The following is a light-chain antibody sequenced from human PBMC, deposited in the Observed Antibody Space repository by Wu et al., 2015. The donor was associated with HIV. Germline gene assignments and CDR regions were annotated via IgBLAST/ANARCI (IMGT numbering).Light chain of an antibody. CDR2: ATS. CDR3: QQYVSSPT. V-gene: IGKV3-20*01. Sequence: EIVLTQSPGTLPLSPGERATLSCRASQSVSSNYLAWCQQKPGQAPRLLIYATSNRATGIPDRISGSGSGTLFTLTISRLEPEDSAVYFCQQYVSSPTFGQGTRLEIK. J-gene: IGKJ5*01. CDR1: QSVSSNY.